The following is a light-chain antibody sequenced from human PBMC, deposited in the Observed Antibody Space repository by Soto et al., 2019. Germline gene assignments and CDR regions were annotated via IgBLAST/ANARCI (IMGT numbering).Light chain of an antibody. CDR1: QSVRNY. V-gene: IGKV3-11*01. CDR3: QQRSNWPPT. CDR2: DAS. Sequence: EIGLTQSPATLSLSPGERATLSCRASQSVRNYLAWYQQKSGQAPRLLIYDASNRATGIPARFSGSGSGTDFTLTISSLEPEDFAVYYCQQRSNWPPTFGQGTRPEIK. J-gene: IGKJ5*01.